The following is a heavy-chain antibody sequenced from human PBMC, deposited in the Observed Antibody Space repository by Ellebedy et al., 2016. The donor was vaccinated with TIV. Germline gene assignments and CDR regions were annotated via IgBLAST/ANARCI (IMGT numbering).Heavy chain of an antibody. Sequence: AASVKVSCKASGYTFTSHYMHWVRQAPGQGLEWMGVIDPSVGYTRYAQNFQGRVTLTRDTSTSTVYMELSSLRSEDTAMYYCARDDPVTVRGVDYWGQGTLVTVSS. CDR2: IDPSVGYT. J-gene: IGHJ4*02. D-gene: IGHD4-17*01. V-gene: IGHV1-46*01. CDR3: ARDDPVTVRGVDY. CDR1: GYTFTSHY.